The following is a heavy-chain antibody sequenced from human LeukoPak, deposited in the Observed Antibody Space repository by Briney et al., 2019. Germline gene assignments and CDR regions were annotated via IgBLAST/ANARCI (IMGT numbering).Heavy chain of an antibody. Sequence: SETLSLTCAVYGGSFSGYYWSWIRQPPGKGLEWIGEINHSGSTNYNPSLKSRVTISVDTSKNQFSLKLSSVTAADTAVYYCARALGEQLVLTWGQGTLVTVSS. CDR3: ARALGEQLVLT. J-gene: IGHJ4*02. CDR2: INHSGST. V-gene: IGHV4-34*01. CDR1: GGSFSGYY. D-gene: IGHD6-13*01.